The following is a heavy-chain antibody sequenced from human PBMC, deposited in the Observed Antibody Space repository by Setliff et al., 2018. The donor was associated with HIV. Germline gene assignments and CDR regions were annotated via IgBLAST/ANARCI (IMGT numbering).Heavy chain of an antibody. Sequence: ASVKVSCKASGYPFLNYGITWVRQAPGQGLEWMGWISSYSDNTFYARSLQGRVTMTTDTASSTSYMELRSLRSDDTAMYYCARIRAGALLNAFDIWAQGTMVTVSS. CDR3: ARIRAGALLNAFDI. CDR1: GYPFLNYG. J-gene: IGHJ3*02. V-gene: IGHV1-18*01. D-gene: IGHD1-26*01. CDR2: ISSYSDNT.